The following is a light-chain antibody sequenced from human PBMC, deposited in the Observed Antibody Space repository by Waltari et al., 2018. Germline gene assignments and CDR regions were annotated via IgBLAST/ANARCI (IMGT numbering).Light chain of an antibody. CDR3: QQSYSTPPT. CDR2: AAS. J-gene: IGKJ5*01. Sequence: DIQMTQSPSSLSASVGDRVTIPCRASQSISSYLNWYQQKPGKAPKRLIYAASSLQSGVPERFSGSGSGTDFTLNISSLQPEDFATYYCQQSYSTPPTFGQGTRLEIK. V-gene: IGKV1-39*01. CDR1: QSISSY.